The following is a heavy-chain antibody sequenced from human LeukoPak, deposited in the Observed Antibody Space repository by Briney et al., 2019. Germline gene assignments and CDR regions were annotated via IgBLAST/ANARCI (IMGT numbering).Heavy chain of an antibody. CDR3: ARYARGPLD. V-gene: IGHV3-7*01. CDR1: GFTFSNYW. CDR2: IKEDGSEK. Sequence: PGGSPRLSCAASGFTFSNYWMSWVRQAPGKGLECVANIKEDGSEKNYVDSVKGRFTTSSDNAKNSLYLQMNSLRAEDTAVYYCARYARGPLDWGQGTLVTVSS. J-gene: IGHJ4*02. D-gene: IGHD6-6*01.